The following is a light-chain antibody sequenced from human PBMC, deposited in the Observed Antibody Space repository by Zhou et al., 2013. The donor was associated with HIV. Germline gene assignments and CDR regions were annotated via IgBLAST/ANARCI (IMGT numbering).Light chain of an antibody. J-gene: IGKJ4*01. Sequence: DIQMTQSPSSLSASVGDRVTITCRASQDISNYLAWYQHKPGKAPKLLIYAASTMQSGVPSRFRGSGSGTDFTLTISSLQPEDFATYYCQQSYSTPQTFGGGTKVEIK. CDR3: QQSYSTPQT. CDR2: AAS. V-gene: IGKV1-27*01. CDR1: QDISNY.